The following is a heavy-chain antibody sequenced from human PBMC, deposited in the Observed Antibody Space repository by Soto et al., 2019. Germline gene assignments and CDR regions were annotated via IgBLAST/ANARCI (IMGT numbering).Heavy chain of an antibody. D-gene: IGHD1-26*01. CDR2: FVPMFSSS. J-gene: IGHJ4*02. CDR3: PRTGGTYYFDH. CDR1: GTTFSTHG. Sequence: QVQLVQSGAEVRKPGSSVNVSCKASGTTFSTHGIHWVRQAPGQGLEWMGGFVPMFSSSNYAQKFQGRLTIVADESTNSVYMELNSLRVDDSAIHYCPRTGGTYYFDHWGQGTLVTVSS. V-gene: IGHV1-69*01.